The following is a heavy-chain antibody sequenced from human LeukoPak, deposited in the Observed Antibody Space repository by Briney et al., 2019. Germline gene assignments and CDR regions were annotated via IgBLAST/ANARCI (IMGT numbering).Heavy chain of an antibody. CDR1: GGSISSYY. J-gene: IGHJ6*03. CDR2: IYTSGST. D-gene: IGHD6-6*01. V-gene: IGHV4-4*07. CDR3: ARGVAARRTYYYYYYMDV. Sequence: SETLSLTCTVSGGSISSYYWSWIRQPAGKGLEWIGRIYTSGSTSYNPSLKSRLTMSVDTSKNQFSLKLSSVTAADTAVYYCARGVAARRTYYYYYYMDVWGKGTTVTVSS.